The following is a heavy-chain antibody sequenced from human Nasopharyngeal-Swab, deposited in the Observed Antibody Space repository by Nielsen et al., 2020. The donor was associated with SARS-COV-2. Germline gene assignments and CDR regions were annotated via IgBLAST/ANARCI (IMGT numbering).Heavy chain of an antibody. J-gene: IGHJ3*02. Sequence: KVSCKGSGYSFTSCWIGWVRQMPGKGLEWMGIIYPGDSDTRYSPSFQGQVTISADKSISTAYLQWSSLKASDTAMYYCARRLKVGATEAFDIWGQGTMVTVSS. CDR2: IYPGDSDT. CDR3: ARRLKVGATEAFDI. CDR1: GYSFTSCW. D-gene: IGHD1-26*01. V-gene: IGHV5-51*01.